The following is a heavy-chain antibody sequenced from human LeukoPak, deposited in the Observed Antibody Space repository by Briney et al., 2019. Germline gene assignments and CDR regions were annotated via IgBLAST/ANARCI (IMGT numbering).Heavy chain of an antibody. CDR3: ARGSTITIFGVTPDAFDI. V-gene: IGHV3-53*01. CDR1: GFTVSSNY. D-gene: IGHD3-3*01. CDR2: IYSGGST. J-gene: IGHJ3*02. Sequence: PGGSLRLSCAASGFTVSSNYMSWVRQAPGKGLEWVSVIYSGGSTYYADSVKGRFTISRDNSKNTLYLQMNSLRAEDTAVYYCARGSTITIFGVTPDAFDIWGQGTMVTVSS.